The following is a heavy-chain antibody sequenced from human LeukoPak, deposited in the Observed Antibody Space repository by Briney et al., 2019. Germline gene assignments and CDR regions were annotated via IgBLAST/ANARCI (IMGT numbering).Heavy chain of an antibody. V-gene: IGHV1-2*06. J-gene: IGHJ6*02. D-gene: IGHD3-22*01. CDR2: INPNSGGT. Sequence: ASVTVSCKASGYTFTGYHMHWVRQAPGQGLEWMGRINPNSGGTNYAQKFQGRVTMTRDTSISTAYMELSRLRSDDTAVYYCARDPQYYYDSSGQVASYGMDVWGQGTTVTVSS. CDR3: ARDPQYYYDSSGQVASYGMDV. CDR1: GYTFTGYH.